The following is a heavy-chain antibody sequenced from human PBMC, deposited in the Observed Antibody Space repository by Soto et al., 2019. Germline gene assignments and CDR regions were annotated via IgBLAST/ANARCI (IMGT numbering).Heavy chain of an antibody. V-gene: IGHV4-34*02. CDR1: GGSVNGYY. CDR2: INHTGGT. D-gene: IGHD3-3*01. Sequence: QVHLQQWGAGLLKPSETLSLTCAVYGGSVNGYYWNWIRQPPGKGLEWIGEINHTGGTNYNPSLKSRVTMSVDTPKNQFSLRLSSVTAADTAIYYCATRITVFGLLIPPFDPWGQGTQVTVSS. CDR3: ATRITVFGLLIPPFDP. J-gene: IGHJ5*02.